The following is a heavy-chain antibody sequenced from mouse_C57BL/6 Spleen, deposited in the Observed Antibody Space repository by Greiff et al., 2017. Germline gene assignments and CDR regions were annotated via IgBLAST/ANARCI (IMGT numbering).Heavy chain of an antibody. CDR3: AREPITTVVAPYFDY. Sequence: QVQLQQPGAELVKPGASVTLSCKASGYTFTSYWMHWVKQRPGRGLEWIGRIDPNSGGTKYNEKFKSKATLTVDKPSSTAYMQLSSLTSEDSAVYYCAREPITTVVAPYFDYWGQGTTLTVSS. D-gene: IGHD1-1*01. CDR1: GYTFTSYW. V-gene: IGHV1-72*01. CDR2: IDPNSGGT. J-gene: IGHJ2*01.